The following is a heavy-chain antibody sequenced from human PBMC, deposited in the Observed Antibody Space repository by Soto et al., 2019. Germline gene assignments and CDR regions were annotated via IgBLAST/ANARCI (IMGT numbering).Heavy chain of an antibody. CDR3: ARTPAGYYYYYYMDV. Sequence: SETLSLTCAVYGGSFSGYYWSWIRQPPGKGLEWIGEINHSGSTNYNPSLKSRVTISVDTSKNQFSLKLSSVTAADTAVYYCARTPAGYYYYYYMDVWGKGTTVTVSS. V-gene: IGHV4-34*01. CDR1: GGSFSGYY. D-gene: IGHD6-13*01. CDR2: INHSGST. J-gene: IGHJ6*03.